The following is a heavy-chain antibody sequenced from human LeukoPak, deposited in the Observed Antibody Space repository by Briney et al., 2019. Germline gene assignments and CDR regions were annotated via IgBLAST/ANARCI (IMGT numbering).Heavy chain of an antibody. J-gene: IGHJ4*02. D-gene: IGHD3-10*01. CDR3: ARLITMVRGVKRCYFDY. Sequence: ASVKVSCKASGYTFTSYGINWVRQATGQGLEWMGWMNPNSGNTGYAQKFQGRVTMTRNTSISTAYMELSSLRSEDTAVYYCARLITMVRGVKRCYFDYWGQGTLVTVSS. CDR1: GYTFTSYG. V-gene: IGHV1-8*02. CDR2: MNPNSGNT.